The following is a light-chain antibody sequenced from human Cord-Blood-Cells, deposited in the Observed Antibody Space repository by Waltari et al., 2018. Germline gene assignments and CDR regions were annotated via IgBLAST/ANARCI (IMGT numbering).Light chain of an antibody. J-gene: IGLJ7*01. Sequence: QSALTQPASVSGSPGQSITISCTGTSSDVGSYNLVSWYQQHPGKAPKLMFYEGSKRPSGVSNRCSGYKSGNTASLTISGLQAEDEADYYGCSYAGSSTVFGGGTQLTVL. CDR2: EGS. CDR1: SSDVGSYNL. V-gene: IGLV2-23*01. CDR3: CSYAGSSTV.